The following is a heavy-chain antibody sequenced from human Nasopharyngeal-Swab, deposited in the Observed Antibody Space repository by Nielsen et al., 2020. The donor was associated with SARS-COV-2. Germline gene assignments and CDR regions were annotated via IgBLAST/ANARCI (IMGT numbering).Heavy chain of an antibody. V-gene: IGHV3-66*01. Sequence: GESLKISCAASGFTVSSHYMTWVRQAPGKGLEWVSVIHSGGSAYYAASVKGRFTISRDNSKTTLYLQMNSLRAEDTAVYYCARVPAGGYDSSGGYWGQGTLVTVSS. CDR1: GFTVSSHY. CDR3: ARVPAGGYDSSGGY. J-gene: IGHJ4*02. CDR2: IHSGGSA. D-gene: IGHD3-22*01.